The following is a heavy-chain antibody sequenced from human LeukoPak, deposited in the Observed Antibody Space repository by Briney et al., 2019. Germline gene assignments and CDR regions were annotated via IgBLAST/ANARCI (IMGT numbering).Heavy chain of an antibody. CDR2: IYYSGST. V-gene: IGHV4-59*08. CDR1: GGSISSYY. J-gene: IGHJ6*02. CDR3: ARLPGTTTYYYYGMDV. Sequence: SETLSLTCTVSGGSISSYYWSWIRQSPGKGLEWIGYIYYSGSTNYNPSLKSRVTISVDTSKNQFSLKLSSVTAADTAVYYCARLPGTTTYYYYGMDVWGQGTTVTVSS. D-gene: IGHD1-7*01.